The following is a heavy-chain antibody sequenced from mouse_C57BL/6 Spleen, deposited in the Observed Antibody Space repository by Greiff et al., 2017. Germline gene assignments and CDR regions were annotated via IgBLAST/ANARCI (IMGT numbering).Heavy chain of an antibody. J-gene: IGHJ3*01. CDR3: ARGYVYDQWSWFAY. D-gene: IGHD2-2*01. Sequence: QVQLQQPGAELVKPGASVKLSCKASGYTFTSYWMQWVKQRPGQGLEWIGEIDPSDSYTNYNQKFKGKATLTVDTSSSTAYMQLISLTSEDSAVYYCARGYVYDQWSWFAYWRPGTLVTVSA. CDR1: GYTFTSYW. V-gene: IGHV1-50*01. CDR2: IDPSDSYT.